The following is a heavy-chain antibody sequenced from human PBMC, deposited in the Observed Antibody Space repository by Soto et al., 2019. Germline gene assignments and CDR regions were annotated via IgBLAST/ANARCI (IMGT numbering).Heavy chain of an antibody. J-gene: IGHJ5*02. CDR1: GGSISSYY. V-gene: IGHV4-4*07. D-gene: IGHD6-19*01. CDR3: ARDRPMAGTGWFDP. Sequence: TLSLTCTVSGGSISSYYWSWIRQPAGKGLEWIGRIYTSGSTNYNPSLKSRVAMSVDTSKNQFSLKLSAVPAADTAVYYCARDRPMAGTGWFDPWGQGTLVTVSS. CDR2: IYTSGST.